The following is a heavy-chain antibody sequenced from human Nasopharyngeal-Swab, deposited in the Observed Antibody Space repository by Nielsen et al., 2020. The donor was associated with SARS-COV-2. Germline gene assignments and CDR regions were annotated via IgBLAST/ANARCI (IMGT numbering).Heavy chain of an antibody. Sequence: ASVKVSCKASGYTFTSYAMHWVRQAPGQRLEWMGWINAGNGNTKYSQKFQGRVTITRDTSASTAYMELSSLRSEGTAVYYCARLESGYYPDYWGQGTLVTVSS. CDR3: ARLESGYYPDY. CDR2: INAGNGNT. CDR1: GYTFTSYA. D-gene: IGHD3-22*01. J-gene: IGHJ4*02. V-gene: IGHV1-3*01.